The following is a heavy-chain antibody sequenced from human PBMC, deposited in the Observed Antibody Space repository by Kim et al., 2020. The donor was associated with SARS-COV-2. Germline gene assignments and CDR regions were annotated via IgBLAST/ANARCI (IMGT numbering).Heavy chain of an antibody. Sequence: GGSLRLSCAASGFTFSSYSMNWVRQAPGKGLEWVSYISSSSSTIYYADSVKCRFTISRDNAKNSLYLQMNSLRAEDTAVYYCASQEDRYCSSTSCYEYYYYGMDVWGQGTTVTVSS. V-gene: IGHV3-48*04. CDR1: GFTFSSYS. CDR2: ISSSSSTI. CDR3: ASQEDRYCSSTSCYEYYYYGMDV. D-gene: IGHD2-2*01. J-gene: IGHJ6*02.